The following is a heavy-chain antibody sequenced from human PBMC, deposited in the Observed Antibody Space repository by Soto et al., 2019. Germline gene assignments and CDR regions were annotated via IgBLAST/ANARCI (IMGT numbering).Heavy chain of an antibody. D-gene: IGHD3-3*01. Sequence: ASVKVSCKASGYTFTSYGISWVRHAPGQGLEWMGWISAYNGNTNYAQKLQGRVTMTTDTSTSTAYMELRSLRSDDTAVYYCARDRSITIFGVVMDYYMDVWGKGTTVTVSS. J-gene: IGHJ6*03. V-gene: IGHV1-18*01. CDR1: GYTFTSYG. CDR2: ISAYNGNT. CDR3: ARDRSITIFGVVMDYYMDV.